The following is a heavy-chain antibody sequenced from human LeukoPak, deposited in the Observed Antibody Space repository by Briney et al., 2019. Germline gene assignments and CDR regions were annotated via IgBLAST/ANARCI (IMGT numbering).Heavy chain of an antibody. D-gene: IGHD3-16*01. CDR2: IYPGDSDT. CDR1: GYSFTSYW. V-gene: IGHV5-51*01. CDR3: ARVGSYTSLRSNWFDS. J-gene: IGHJ5*01. Sequence: PGESLKISCKGSGYSFTSYWIGWVRQMPGKGLEWMGIIYPGDSDTRYSPSFQGQVTISADKSISTAYLQWSSLKASDTAMYYCARVGSYTSLRSNWFDSWGQGTLVTVSS.